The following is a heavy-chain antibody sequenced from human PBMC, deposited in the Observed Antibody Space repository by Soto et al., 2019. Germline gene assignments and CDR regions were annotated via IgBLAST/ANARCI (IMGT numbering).Heavy chain of an antibody. J-gene: IGHJ6*02. CDR1: GGTFSSYA. V-gene: IGHV1-69*13. CDR2: IIPIFGTA. CDR3: ASSWDPSYYYYGMDV. Sequence: SVKVSCKASGGTFSSYAISWVRQAPGQGLEWMGGIIPIFGTANYAQKFQGRVTITADESTSTAYMELSSLRSEDTAVYYCASSWDPSYYYYGMDVRGQGTTVTVSS. D-gene: IGHD1-26*01.